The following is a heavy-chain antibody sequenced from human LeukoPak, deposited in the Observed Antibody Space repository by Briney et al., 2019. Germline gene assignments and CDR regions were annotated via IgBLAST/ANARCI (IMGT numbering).Heavy chain of an antibody. CDR2: IIPIFGTA. Sequence: GSSVKVSCKASGGTFSSYAISWVRQAPGQGLEWMRGIIPIFGTANYAQKFQGRVTITADESTSTAYMELSSLRSEDTAVYYCARVDGYNQYYFDYWGQGTLVTVSS. CDR1: GGTFSSYA. V-gene: IGHV1-69*01. J-gene: IGHJ4*02. D-gene: IGHD5-24*01. CDR3: ARVDGYNQYYFDY.